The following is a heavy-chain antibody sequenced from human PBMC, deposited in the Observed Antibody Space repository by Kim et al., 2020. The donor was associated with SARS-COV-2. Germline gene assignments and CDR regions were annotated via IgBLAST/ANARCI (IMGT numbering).Heavy chain of an antibody. J-gene: IGHJ6*02. CDR2: IGSSTSTI. V-gene: IGHV3-48*03. CDR3: GRGGTYYGFWSGFYNYHYAMDV. D-gene: IGHD3-3*01. Sequence: GGSLRLSCAASGFTFSSYEMNWVRQAPGKGLEWVSYIGSSTSTIYYADSVKGRFTISRDNAKNSLYLQMNSLRAEDTAVYYCGRGGTYYGFWSGFYNYHYAMDVWGQGTTVTVS. CDR1: GFTFSSYE.